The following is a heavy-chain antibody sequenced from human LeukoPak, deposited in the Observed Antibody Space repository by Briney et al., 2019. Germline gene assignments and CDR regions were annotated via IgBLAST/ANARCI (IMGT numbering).Heavy chain of an antibody. V-gene: IGHV1-2*02. J-gene: IGHJ4*02. CDR2: INPNSGGT. CDR3: ARADLPAPYYFDY. CDR1: GYTFTGYY. Sequence: ASVKVSCKASGYTFTGYYMHWVRQAPGQGLEWMGWINPNSGGTNYAQKFQGRVTMTRDTSISTAYMELSRLRSDDTAVYYCARADLPAPYYFDYWGQGTLVTVSS.